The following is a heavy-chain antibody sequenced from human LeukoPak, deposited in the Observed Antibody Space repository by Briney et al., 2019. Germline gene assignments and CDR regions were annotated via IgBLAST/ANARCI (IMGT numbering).Heavy chain of an antibody. CDR2: MNTNTGNP. CDR3: ARVTQRAFDI. V-gene: IGHV7-4-1*02. Sequence: ASVNVSCKASGYTFTSDAMKWVRQAAGQGLEGMGWMNTNTGNPTCAQGFTGRFVFSLDTSVSTAYLPISSIQAEATAVYYCARVTQRAFDIWGEGTMVTVSS. D-gene: IGHD6-25*01. J-gene: IGHJ3*02. CDR1: GYTFTSDA.